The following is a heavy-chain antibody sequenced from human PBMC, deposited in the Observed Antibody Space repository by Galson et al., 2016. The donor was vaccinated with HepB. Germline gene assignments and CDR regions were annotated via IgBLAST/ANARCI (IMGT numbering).Heavy chain of an antibody. CDR3: VKTLRGSYGY. CDR1: GFTFSGFA. CDR2: ISSNGGNT. D-gene: IGHD1-26*01. V-gene: IGHV3-64D*06. J-gene: IGHJ4*02. Sequence: LRLSCAASGFTFSGFAMHWVRQAPGKGLEYVSAISSNGGNTFYADSVKGRFTISRDNSKNTLQLQMSSLRAEDTALYYCVKTLRGSYGYWGQGTLVTFSS.